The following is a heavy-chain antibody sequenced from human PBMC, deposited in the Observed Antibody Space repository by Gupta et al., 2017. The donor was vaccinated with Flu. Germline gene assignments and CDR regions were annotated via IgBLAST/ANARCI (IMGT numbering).Heavy chain of an antibody. CDR1: GFKFDNYV. Sequence: DVQLVESGGGLAQPGRSLRLSCAVSGFKFDNYVMQWVRQAPGKGLEWVSGISWNSVNTGYADSVKGRFTISRDNAKNSLSLQMNNLRPEDTAFYYCAKDGVPRGNSLHWYVDLWGRGTLVTVSS. J-gene: IGHJ2*01. CDR3: AKDGVPRGNSLHWYVDL. CDR2: ISWNSVNT. D-gene: IGHD4-23*01. V-gene: IGHV3-9*01.